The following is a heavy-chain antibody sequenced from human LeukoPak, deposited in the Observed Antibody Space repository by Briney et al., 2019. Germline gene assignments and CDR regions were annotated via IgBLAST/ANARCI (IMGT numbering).Heavy chain of an antibody. CDR3: AREPYNWNDGEYFQH. J-gene: IGHJ1*01. D-gene: IGHD1-1*01. CDR1: GGTFSSYA. Sequence: SVKVSCKASGGTFSSYAISWVRQAPGQGLEWMGGIIPIFGTANYAQKFQGRVAITTDESTSTAYMELSSLRSEDTAVYYCAREPYNWNDGEYFQHWGQGTLVTVSS. V-gene: IGHV1-69*05. CDR2: IIPIFGTA.